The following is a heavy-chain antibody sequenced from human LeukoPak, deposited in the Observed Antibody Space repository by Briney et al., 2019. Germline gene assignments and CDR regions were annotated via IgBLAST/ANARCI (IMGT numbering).Heavy chain of an antibody. V-gene: IGHV1-2*02. CDR2: INPNSGGT. CDR3: ARENIAVAGHFDY. CDR1: GYTFTGYY. Sequence: GASVTVSCKASGYTFTGYYMHWVRQAPGQGLEWMGWINPNSGGTNYARKFQGRVTMTRDTSISTAYMELSRLRSDDTAVYYCARENIAVAGHFDYWGQGTLVTVSS. J-gene: IGHJ4*02. D-gene: IGHD6-19*01.